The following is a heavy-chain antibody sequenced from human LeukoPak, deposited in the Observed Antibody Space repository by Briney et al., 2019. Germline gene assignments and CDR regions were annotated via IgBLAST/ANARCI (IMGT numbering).Heavy chain of an antibody. CDR2: ISGYNGYT. CDR3: ARDRSGIGDAFDI. D-gene: IGHD1-26*01. CDR1: GYTFTSYG. J-gene: IGHJ3*02. V-gene: IGHV1-18*01. Sequence: ASVKVSCKASGYTFTSYGISWVRQAPGQGLEWMGWISGYNGYTHYANNHQGRVTMTTDTSTSTAYMELRSLRSDDTAVYYCARDRSGIGDAFDIWGQGTMVTVSS.